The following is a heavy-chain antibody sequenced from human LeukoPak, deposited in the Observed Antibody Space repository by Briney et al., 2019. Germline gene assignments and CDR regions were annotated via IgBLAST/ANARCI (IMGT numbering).Heavy chain of an antibody. Sequence: ASVKLSCKASGYTFTGYYMHWVRQAPGQGLEWMGWINPNSGGTSYAQKFQGRVTMTRDTSISTAYMELSRLRSDDTAVYYCASSSIAARFRFDYWGQGTLVTVSS. CDR2: INPNSGGT. J-gene: IGHJ4*02. D-gene: IGHD6-6*01. CDR3: ASSSIAARFRFDY. V-gene: IGHV1-2*02. CDR1: GYTFTGYY.